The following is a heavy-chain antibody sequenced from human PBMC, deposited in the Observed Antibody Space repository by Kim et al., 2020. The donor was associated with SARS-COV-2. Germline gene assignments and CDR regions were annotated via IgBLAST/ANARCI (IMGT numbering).Heavy chain of an antibody. Sequence: ASVRGRFTISRDNAKNSLFLQMNSLRVDDTAVYYCARDPTYGSGSYYNVYWGQGTLVTVSS. V-gene: IGHV3-7*01. D-gene: IGHD3-10*01. J-gene: IGHJ4*02. CDR3: ARDPTYGSGSYYNVY.